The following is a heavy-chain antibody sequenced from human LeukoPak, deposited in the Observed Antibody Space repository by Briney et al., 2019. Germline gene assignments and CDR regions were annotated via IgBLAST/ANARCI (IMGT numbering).Heavy chain of an antibody. J-gene: IGHJ4*02. CDR2: INHSGST. Sequence: SETLSLTCAVYGGSFSGYYWSWIRQPPGKGLEWIGEINHSGSTNYNPSLKSRVTISVDTSKNQFSLKLSSVTAADTAVYYCARDGGRELHHFDYWGQGTLVTVSS. CDR1: GGSFSGYY. V-gene: IGHV4-34*01. D-gene: IGHD1-26*01. CDR3: ARDGGRELHHFDY.